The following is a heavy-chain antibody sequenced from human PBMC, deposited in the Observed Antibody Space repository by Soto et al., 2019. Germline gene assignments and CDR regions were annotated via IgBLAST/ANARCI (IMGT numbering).Heavy chain of an antibody. CDR3: ASPGGAGSSDNWFDP. Sequence: SETLSLTCTVSGGSISSYYWSWIRQPPGKGLEWIGYIYYSGSTNYNPSLKSRVTISVDTSKNQFSLKLSSVTAADTAVYYCASPGGAGSSDNWFDPGGRGTLVTVP. D-gene: IGHD3-10*01. V-gene: IGHV4-59*08. CDR1: GGSISSYY. CDR2: IYYSGST. J-gene: IGHJ5*02.